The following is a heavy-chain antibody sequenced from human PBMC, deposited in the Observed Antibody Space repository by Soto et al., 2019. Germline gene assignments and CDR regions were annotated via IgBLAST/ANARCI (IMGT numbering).Heavy chain of an antibody. CDR2: IWLDGSNK. D-gene: IGHD5-18*01. V-gene: IGHV3-33*01. Sequence: QVQLVESGGGVVQPGRSLRLSCAASGFTFSSYGMHWVRQAPGKGLEWVAVIWLDGSNKYYADSVKGQFTISRDNSKNTLYLQMNSLRAEDTAVYYCARGLWSFDYWGQGNLVTVSS. CDR1: GFTFSSYG. CDR3: ARGLWSFDY. J-gene: IGHJ4*02.